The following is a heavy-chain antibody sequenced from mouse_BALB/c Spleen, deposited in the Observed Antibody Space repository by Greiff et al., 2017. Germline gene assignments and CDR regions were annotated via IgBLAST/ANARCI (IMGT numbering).Heavy chain of an antibody. D-gene: IGHD2-4*01. CDR2: IRNKANGYTT. Sequence: EVMLVESGGGLVQPGGSLRLSCATSGFTFTDYYMSWVRQPPGKALEWLGFIRNKANGYTTEYSASVKGRFTISRDNSQSILYLQMNTLRAEDSATYYCARFYDYDYAMDYWGQGTSVTVSS. J-gene: IGHJ4*01. CDR1: GFTFTDYY. V-gene: IGHV7-3*02. CDR3: ARFYDYDYAMDY.